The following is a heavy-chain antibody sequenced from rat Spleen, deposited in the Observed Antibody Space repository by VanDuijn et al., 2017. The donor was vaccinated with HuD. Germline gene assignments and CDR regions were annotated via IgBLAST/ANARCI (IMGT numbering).Heavy chain of an antibody. Sequence: EVQLVASGGGLVQPGRSMKLSCAASGITFTNYDMAWVRQAPTKGLEWVASINTSGGSTYYRDSVKGRFTVSRDNAKSTLYLQMDSLRSEDTATYYCARQGNWARWFPYWGQGTLVTVSS. D-gene: IGHD4-6*01. CDR1: GITFTNYD. V-gene: IGHV5-25*01. J-gene: IGHJ3*01. CDR3: ARQGNWARWFPY. CDR2: INTSGGST.